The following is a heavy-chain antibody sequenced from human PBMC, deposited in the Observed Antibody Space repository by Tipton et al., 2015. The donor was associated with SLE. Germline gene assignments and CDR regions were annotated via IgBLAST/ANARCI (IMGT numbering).Heavy chain of an antibody. V-gene: IGHV3-48*03. D-gene: IGHD6-6*01. Sequence: SLRLSCAASGFRFSSYEMNWVRQAPGKGLEWVSYISGSGTNKYYADSVKGRFTISRDNAKNSLYLQMNSLRAEDTALYYCTIEYSSSDAFDSWGQGPLVTVSS. CDR1: GFRFSSYE. CDR3: TIEYSSSDAFDS. CDR2: ISGSGTNK. J-gene: IGHJ4*02.